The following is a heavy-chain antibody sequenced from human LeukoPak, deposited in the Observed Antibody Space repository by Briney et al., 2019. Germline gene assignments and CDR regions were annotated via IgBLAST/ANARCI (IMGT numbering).Heavy chain of an antibody. CDR1: GFTFDDYG. J-gene: IGHJ4*02. V-gene: IGHV3-23*01. Sequence: PGGSLRLSCAASGFTFDDYGMSWVRQAPGKGLEWVSGISHSGSSIYYADSVKGRFTISRDNSKNTLYLQMDRLRVEDTAVYYCAMALDYWGQGTLVTVSS. CDR3: AMALDY. CDR2: ISHSGSSI.